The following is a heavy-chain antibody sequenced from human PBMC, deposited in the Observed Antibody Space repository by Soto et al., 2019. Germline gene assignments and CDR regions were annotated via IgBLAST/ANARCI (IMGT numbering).Heavy chain of an antibody. Sequence: ASVKVSFKASGYTFTSYGISWVRQAPGQGLELMGWISAYNCNTNYAQMLQGRVTMTTDKSTSTAYMELRSLRSDDTDVYYCARTPSLSYDYWGQVTLVTVSS. J-gene: IGHJ4*02. D-gene: IGHD1-26*01. CDR3: ARTPSLSYDY. CDR2: ISAYNCNT. CDR1: GYTFTSYG. V-gene: IGHV1-18*01.